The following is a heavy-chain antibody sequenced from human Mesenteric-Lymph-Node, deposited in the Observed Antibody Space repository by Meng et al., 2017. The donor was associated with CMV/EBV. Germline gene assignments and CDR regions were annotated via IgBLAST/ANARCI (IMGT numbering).Heavy chain of an antibody. Sequence: ASVKVSCKASGYTFTSHFMHWVRQAPGQGLEWMGIINPSGGSTSYAQKFQGRVTLTRDTSTSTVYMELGSLRSEDTAVYYCARANQGVGSGWYEYFDYWGQGTLVTVSS. V-gene: IGHV1-46*01. CDR2: INPSGGST. J-gene: IGHJ4*02. CDR3: ARANQGVGSGWYEYFDY. D-gene: IGHD6-19*01. CDR1: GYTFTSHF.